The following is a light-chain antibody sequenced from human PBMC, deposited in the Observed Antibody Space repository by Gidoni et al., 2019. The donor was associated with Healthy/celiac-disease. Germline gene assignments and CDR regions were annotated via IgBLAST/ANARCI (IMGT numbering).Light chain of an antibody. CDR2: QHS. V-gene: IGLV3-1*01. J-gene: IGLJ2*01. Sequence: SYELTQPPSVSVSPGQTASITCSGDKLGEKYACWYQQNTGQSPVLVIYQHSKRPSGIPERFSGSNSGNTATLTISGTQAMDEADYYCQAWDSSPVVFGGGTKLTVL. CDR3: QAWDSSPVV. CDR1: KLGEKY.